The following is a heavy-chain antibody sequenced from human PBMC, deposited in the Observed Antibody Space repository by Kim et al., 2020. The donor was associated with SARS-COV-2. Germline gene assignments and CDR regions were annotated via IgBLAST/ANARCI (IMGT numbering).Heavy chain of an antibody. D-gene: IGHD1-26*01. CDR3: ARASFPTSGSYFGQLFDY. J-gene: IGHJ4*02. CDR1: GYTFTSYA. CDR2: MNAGNGNT. V-gene: IGHV1-3*01. Sequence: ASVKVSCKASGYTFTSYAMHWVRQAPGQRLEWMGWMNAGNGNTKYSQKFQGRVTITRDTSASTAYMELSSLRSEDTAVYYCARASFPTSGSYFGQLFDYWGQGTLVTVSS.